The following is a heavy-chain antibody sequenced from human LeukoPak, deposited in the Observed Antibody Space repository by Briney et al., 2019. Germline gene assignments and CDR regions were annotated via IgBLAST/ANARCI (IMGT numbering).Heavy chain of an antibody. J-gene: IGHJ4*02. CDR3: AKNAQMAVISDCFDY. CDR2: LDKSGGRT. CDR1: GFNFSIYG. V-gene: IGHV3-23*01. Sequence: GGSLRLSCAASGFNFSIYGMSWVRQAPGKGLEWVSALDKSGGRTYYAASVKGRFTISRDNSKNTVYLQMTGLRAEDTAVYYCAKNAQMAVISDCFDYWGQGSLVTVSS. D-gene: IGHD5-24*01.